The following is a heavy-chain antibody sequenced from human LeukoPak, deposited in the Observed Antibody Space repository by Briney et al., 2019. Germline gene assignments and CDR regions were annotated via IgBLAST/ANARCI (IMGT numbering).Heavy chain of an antibody. Sequence: SETLSLTCTVSGGSISSYYWSWIRQPPGKGLEWIGYTYYSGSTNYNPSLKSRVTISVDTSKNQFSLKLSSVTAADTAVYYCARVGGSSSVDYWGQGTLVTVSS. CDR2: TYYSGST. CDR3: ARVGGSSSVDY. CDR1: GGSISSYY. J-gene: IGHJ4*02. D-gene: IGHD6-6*01. V-gene: IGHV4-59*01.